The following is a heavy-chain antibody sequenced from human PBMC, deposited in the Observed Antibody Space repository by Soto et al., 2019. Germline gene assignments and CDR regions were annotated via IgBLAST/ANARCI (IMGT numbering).Heavy chain of an antibody. Sequence: QVQLQESGPGLVTPSQTLSLTCTVSGGSISSGGYYWSWIRQHPGKGLEWIGYIYYSGSTYYNPSLKSRVTISVDTSKNQFSLKLSSVTAADTAVYYCASVVRGVIITFDYFDYWGQGTLVTVSS. CDR2: IYYSGST. V-gene: IGHV4-31*03. J-gene: IGHJ4*02. D-gene: IGHD3-10*01. CDR3: ASVVRGVIITFDYFDY. CDR1: GGSISSGGYY.